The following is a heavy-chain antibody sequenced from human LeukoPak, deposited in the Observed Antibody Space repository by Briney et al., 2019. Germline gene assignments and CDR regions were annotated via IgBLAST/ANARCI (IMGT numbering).Heavy chain of an antibody. D-gene: IGHD3-16*02. CDR3: AKTLYTSDLGEVFDY. CDR2: IRYDGSNK. V-gene: IGHV3-30*02. J-gene: IGHJ4*02. CDR1: GFTFSSYA. Sequence: PGGSLRLSCAASGFTFSSYAMHWVRQAPGKGPEWVAFIRYDGSNKNYADSVKGRFTISRDNSKNTVDLQMNSLRAGDSAVYYCAKTLYTSDLGEVFDYWGQGTLVTVSS.